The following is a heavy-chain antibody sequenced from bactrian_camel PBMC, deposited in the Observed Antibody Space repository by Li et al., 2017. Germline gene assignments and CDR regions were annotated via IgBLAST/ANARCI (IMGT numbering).Heavy chain of an antibody. J-gene: IGHJ4*01. V-gene: IGHV3S40*01. Sequence: VQLVESGGGLVQPGGSLRLSCATSGSNFRQFAMSWVRQAPGKEVEWVAAINNVGGGTYYADSVKGRFTISRDNANNTVYLQVNSLKPEDTAMYYCAAGWSFGMGTLLRRHYNIWGQGTQVTVS. CDR3: AAGWSFGMGTLLRRHYNI. CDR1: GSNFRQFA. CDR2: INNVGGGT. D-gene: IGHD1*01.